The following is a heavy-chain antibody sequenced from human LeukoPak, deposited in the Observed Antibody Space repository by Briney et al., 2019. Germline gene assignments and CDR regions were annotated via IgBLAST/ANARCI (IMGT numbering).Heavy chain of an antibody. Sequence: SETLSLTCAVYGGSFSTYYCTWIRQPPGKGLDWIGEINQSGSTKYNPSLKSRVTISLDTSKNQFSLKLSSVTAADTAVYYCAVSTTSMTTRTLDYWGQGTLVTVFS. J-gene: IGHJ4*02. CDR1: GGSFSTYY. CDR2: INQSGST. CDR3: AVSTTSMTTRTLDY. D-gene: IGHD4-17*01. V-gene: IGHV4-34*01.